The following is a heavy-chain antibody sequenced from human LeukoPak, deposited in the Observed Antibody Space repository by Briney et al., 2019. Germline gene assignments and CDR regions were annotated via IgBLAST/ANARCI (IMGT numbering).Heavy chain of an antibody. CDR1: GGSISSGGYY. D-gene: IGHD3-10*01. V-gene: IGHV4-31*03. CDR3: ARVARREVRGVIELNFDY. Sequence: SETLSLTCTVSGGSISSGGYYWSWIRQHPGKGLEWIGYIYYSGSTYYNPSLKSRVTISVDTSKNQFSLKLSSVTAADTAVYYCARVARREVRGVIELNFDYWGQGTLVTVSS. J-gene: IGHJ4*02. CDR2: IYYSGST.